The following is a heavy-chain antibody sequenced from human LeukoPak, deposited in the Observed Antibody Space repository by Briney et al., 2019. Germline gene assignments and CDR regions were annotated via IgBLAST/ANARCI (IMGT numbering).Heavy chain of an antibody. CDR3: ARDPGPYCTTTTCYVDY. J-gene: IGHJ4*02. CDR1: GASISSYY. D-gene: IGHD2-2*01. CDR2: IYYSGST. V-gene: IGHV4-59*01. Sequence: PSETLSLTCTVSGASISSYYWSWIRQPPGKGLEGIGYIYYSGSTNYNPSLKSRVTISLDTSKNQFSLKLSSVTAADTAVYYCARDPGPYCTTTTCYVDYWGQGTLVTVSS.